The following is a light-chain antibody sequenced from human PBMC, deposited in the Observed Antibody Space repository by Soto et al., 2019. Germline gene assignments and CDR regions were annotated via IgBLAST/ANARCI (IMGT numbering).Light chain of an antibody. V-gene: IGLV2-8*02. Sequence: QSALTQPPSASRSPGQSVTISCTGTNSDIGGYNYVSWYQHHPGKAPKLMIYEVSKRPSGVPDRFSGSKSGNTASLTVSGLQAEDEADYYCSSYAGSNNWVFGGGTKVTVL. CDR2: EVS. CDR3: SSYAGSNNWV. CDR1: NSDIGGYNY. J-gene: IGLJ3*02.